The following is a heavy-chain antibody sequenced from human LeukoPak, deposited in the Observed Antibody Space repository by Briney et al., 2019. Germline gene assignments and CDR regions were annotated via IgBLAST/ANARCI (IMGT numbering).Heavy chain of an antibody. CDR2: IYHSGST. CDR1: GGSISSGGYY. CDR3: ARLAAAGFYFDY. D-gene: IGHD6-13*01. V-gene: IGHV4-30-2*03. J-gene: IGHJ4*02. Sequence: SQTLSLTCTVSGGSISSGGYYWSWIRQPPGKGLEWIGYIYHSGSTYYNPSLKSRVTISVDTSKNQFSLKLSSVTAADTAVYYCARLAAAGFYFDYWGQGTLVTVSS.